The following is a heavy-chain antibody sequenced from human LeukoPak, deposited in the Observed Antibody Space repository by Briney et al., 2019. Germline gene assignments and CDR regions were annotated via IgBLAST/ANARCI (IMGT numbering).Heavy chain of an antibody. CDR2: IIPIFGTA. CDR3: ARGRGYSYGLIDY. CDR1: GGTFSSNA. V-gene: IGHV1-69*13. J-gene: IGHJ4*02. Sequence: ASVKVSCKASGGTFSSNAISWVRQAPGQGLEWMGGIIPIFGTANYAQKFQGRVTITADESTSTAYMELSSLRSEGTAVYYCARGRGYSYGLIDYWGQGTLVTVSS. D-gene: IGHD5-18*01.